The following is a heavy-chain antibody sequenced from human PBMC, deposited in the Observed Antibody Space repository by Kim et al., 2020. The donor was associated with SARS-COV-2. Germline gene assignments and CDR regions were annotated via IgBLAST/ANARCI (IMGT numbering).Heavy chain of an antibody. CDR2: ISWNSGSI. J-gene: IGHJ6*02. D-gene: IGHD3-3*01. CDR1: GFTFDDYA. Sequence: GGSLRLSCAASGFTFDDYAMHWVRQAPGKGLEWVSGISWNSGSIGYADSVKGRFTISRDNAKNSLYLQMNSLRAEDTALYYCAKDMRKGTIFGVGPFLTRYYYGMDVWGQGTTVTVSS. V-gene: IGHV3-9*01. CDR3: AKDMRKGTIFGVGPFLTRYYYGMDV.